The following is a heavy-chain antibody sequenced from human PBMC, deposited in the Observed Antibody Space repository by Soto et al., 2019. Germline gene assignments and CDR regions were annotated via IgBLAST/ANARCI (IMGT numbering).Heavy chain of an antibody. CDR3: AASLTVTTYGMDV. V-gene: IGHV1-58*01. Sequence: SVKVSCKASGFTFTSSAVQWVRQARGQRLEWIGWIVVGSGNTNYAQKFQERVTITRDMSKSTAYMELSSLRSEDTAVYYCAASLTVTTYGMDVWGQGTTVTVSS. J-gene: IGHJ6*02. CDR1: GFTFTSSA. D-gene: IGHD4-17*01. CDR2: IVVGSGNT.